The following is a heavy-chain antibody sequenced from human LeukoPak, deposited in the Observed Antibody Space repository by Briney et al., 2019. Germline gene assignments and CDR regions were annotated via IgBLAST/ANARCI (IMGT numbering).Heavy chain of an antibody. J-gene: IGHJ6*02. CDR2: ISSSSSYI. D-gene: IGHD6-13*01. CDR1: GFTFSSHS. V-gene: IGHV3-21*01. CDR3: ARDPYSSSRYPSISYYYYGMDV. Sequence: GGSLRLSCAASGFTFSSHSMNWVRQAPGKGLEWVSSISSSSSYIYYADSVKGRFTISRDNAKNSLYLQMNSLRAEDTAVYYCARDPYSSSRYPSISYYYYGMDVWGQGTTVTVSS.